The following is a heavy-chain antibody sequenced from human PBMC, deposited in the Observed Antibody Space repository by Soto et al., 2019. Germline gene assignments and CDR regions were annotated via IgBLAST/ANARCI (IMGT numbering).Heavy chain of an antibody. J-gene: IGHJ4*02. V-gene: IGHV4-59*01. CDR2: IYYSGST. Sequence: PSETLSLTCTVSGGSISSYYWSWIRQRPGKGLKWIGYIYYSGSTNYNPSLKSRVTISVDTSKNQFSLKLSSVTAADTAVYYGARLEPKFKAGYYFDYCGQGPLVSVS. CDR3: ARLEPKFKAGYYFDY. D-gene: IGHD6-19*01. CDR1: GGSISSYY.